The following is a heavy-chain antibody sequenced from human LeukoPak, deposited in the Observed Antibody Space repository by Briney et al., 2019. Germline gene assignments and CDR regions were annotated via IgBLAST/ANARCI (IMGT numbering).Heavy chain of an antibody. Sequence: GGSLRLSCAASGFTFSDYYMSWIRQAPGKGLDWVSYISSSGSTIYYADSVKGRFTISRDNAKNSLYLQMNSLRAEDTAVYYCARDHGSYYDFWSGYSIFDYWGQGTLFTVSS. V-gene: IGHV3-11*04. CDR3: ARDHGSYYDFWSGYSIFDY. CDR2: ISSSGSTI. D-gene: IGHD3-3*01. J-gene: IGHJ4*02. CDR1: GFTFSDYY.